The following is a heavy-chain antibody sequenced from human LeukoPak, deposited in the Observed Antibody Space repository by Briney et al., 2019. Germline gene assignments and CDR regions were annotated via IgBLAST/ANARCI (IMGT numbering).Heavy chain of an antibody. Sequence: GGSLRLSCAASGFTFSSYSMNWVRQAPGKGLEWVSYISSSGSTIYYADSVKGRFTISRDNAKYSLYLQMNSLRAEDTAVYYCARVSILIVPYYAFDIWGQGTMVTVSS. CDR2: ISSSGSTI. V-gene: IGHV3-48*04. CDR3: ARVSILIVPYYAFDI. D-gene: IGHD2/OR15-2a*01. CDR1: GFTFSSYS. J-gene: IGHJ3*02.